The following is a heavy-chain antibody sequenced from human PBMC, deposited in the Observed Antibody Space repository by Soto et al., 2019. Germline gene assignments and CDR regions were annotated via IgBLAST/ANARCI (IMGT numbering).Heavy chain of an antibody. V-gene: IGHV1-69*13. Sequence: ASVKVSCKASGGTFSSYAISWVRQAPGQGLEWMGGITPIFGTANYAQKFQGRVTITADESTSTAYMELTSLRAEDSALYYCAKSRDSSAWYALDSWGQGTLVTVSS. CDR3: AKSRDSSAWYALDS. CDR1: GGTFSSYA. CDR2: ITPIFGTA. D-gene: IGHD6-19*01. J-gene: IGHJ4*02.